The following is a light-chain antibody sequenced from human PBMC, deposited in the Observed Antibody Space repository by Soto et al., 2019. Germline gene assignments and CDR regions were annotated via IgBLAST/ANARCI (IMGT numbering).Light chain of an antibody. J-gene: IGKJ1*01. Sequence: DIVMTQSPLSLPVTPGEPASISCRSSQSLLHSNGYNYLDWYLQKPGQSPQMLIYLGSSRGSGVRDRFSGIGSGTDFTLKISRVEGEDVGVYYCIRALQSPWTFGQGTKVEIK. V-gene: IGKV2-28*01. CDR2: LGS. CDR1: QSLLHSNGYNY. CDR3: IRALQSPWT.